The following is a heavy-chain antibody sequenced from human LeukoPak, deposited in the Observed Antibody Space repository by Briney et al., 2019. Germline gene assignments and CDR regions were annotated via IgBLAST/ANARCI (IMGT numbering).Heavy chain of an antibody. Sequence: PSETLSLTFAVYGGSFSGYYWSWIRQPPGKGLEWIGEINHSGSTNYNPSLKSRVTISVDTSKNQFSLKLSSVTAADTAVYYCARGGLQLWPFDYWGQGTLVTVSS. CDR3: ARGGLQLWPFDY. D-gene: IGHD5-18*01. CDR2: INHSGST. J-gene: IGHJ4*02. V-gene: IGHV4-34*01. CDR1: GGSFSGYY.